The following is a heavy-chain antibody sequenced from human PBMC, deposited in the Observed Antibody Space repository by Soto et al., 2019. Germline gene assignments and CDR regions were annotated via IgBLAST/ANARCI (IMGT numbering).Heavy chain of an antibody. Sequence: QVQLVESGGGVVQPGRSLRLSCAASGFTFSTYAMHWVRQAPGKGLEWVAVISNDGSNKYYADSLKGRLTIARDNSKNTLYLQMNTLRAEDTAVYYCAKSVGVYFYSYGMDVWGQGTTVTVSS. CDR3: AKSVGVYFYSYGMDV. D-gene: IGHD3-16*01. V-gene: IGHV3-30-3*01. CDR2: ISNDGSNK. J-gene: IGHJ6*02. CDR1: GFTFSTYA.